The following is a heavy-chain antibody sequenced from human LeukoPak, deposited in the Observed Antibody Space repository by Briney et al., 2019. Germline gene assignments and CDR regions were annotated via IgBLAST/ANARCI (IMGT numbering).Heavy chain of an antibody. J-gene: IGHJ3*02. CDR1: GFTFSSYA. V-gene: IGHV3-23*01. CDR3: ARDRRSGLGHAFDI. CDR2: ISGSGGST. Sequence: PGGSLRLSCAASGFTFSSYAMSWVRQAPGKGLEWVSAISGSGGSTYYADSVQGRFTISRDISQNIVYLQINNLRAEDTAVYYCARDRRSGLGHAFDIWGQGTMVTVSS. D-gene: IGHD3-3*01.